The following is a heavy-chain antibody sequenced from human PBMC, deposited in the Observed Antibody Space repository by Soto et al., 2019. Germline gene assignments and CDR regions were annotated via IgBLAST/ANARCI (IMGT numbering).Heavy chain of an antibody. V-gene: IGHV5-51*01. CDR2: IYPGDSDT. Sequence: PGESLKISCKGSGYSFSSYSIDSYWIGWVRQMPGKGLEWMGIIYPGDSDTRYSPSFQGQVTISVDKSISTAYLQWSSLKASDTAMYYCARIRTAIGEPSYYYGMDVWGQGTTVTVSS. D-gene: IGHD2-2*02. CDR3: ARIRTAIGEPSYYYGMDV. J-gene: IGHJ6*02. CDR1: GYSFSSYSIDSYW.